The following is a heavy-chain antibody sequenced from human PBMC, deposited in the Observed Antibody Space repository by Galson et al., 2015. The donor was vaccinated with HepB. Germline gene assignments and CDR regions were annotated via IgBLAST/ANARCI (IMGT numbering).Heavy chain of an antibody. Sequence: FSSYGMHWVRQAPGKGLEWVAVIWYDGSNKYYADSVKGRFTISRDNSKNTLYLQMNSLRAEDTAVYYCASGTPNWNDPLENAFDIWGQGTMVTVSS. CDR2: IWYDGSNK. V-gene: IGHV3-33*01. CDR1: FSSYG. D-gene: IGHD1-1*01. CDR3: ASGTPNWNDPLENAFDI. J-gene: IGHJ3*02.